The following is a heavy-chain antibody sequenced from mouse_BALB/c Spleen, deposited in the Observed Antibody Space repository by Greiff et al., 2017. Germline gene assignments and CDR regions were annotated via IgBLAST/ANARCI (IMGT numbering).Heavy chain of an antibody. CDR1: GFTFSSYA. V-gene: IGHV5-6-5*01. Sequence: EVMLVESGGGLVKPGGSLKLSCAASGFTFSSYAMSWVRQTPEKRLEWVASISSGGSTYYPDSVKGRFTISRDNARNILYLQMSSLRSEDTAMYYCAIYYDYDWFAYWGQGTLVTVSA. CDR2: ISSGGST. J-gene: IGHJ3*01. D-gene: IGHD2-4*01. CDR3: AIYYDYDWFAY.